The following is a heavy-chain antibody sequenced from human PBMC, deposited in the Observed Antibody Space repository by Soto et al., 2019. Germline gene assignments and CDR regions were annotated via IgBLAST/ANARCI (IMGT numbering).Heavy chain of an antibody. D-gene: IGHD4-4*01. CDR3: VSGVSIYVS. Sequence: EVQLVESGGGLVQPGGSLRLSCTASGFTFSDSWMTWVRQAPGKGLEWVARIKPDESEKKYADSVKGRFSISRDNAKKSIYLELGSRRGIDTAVNYCVSGVSIYVSWAQGTRVTVS. V-gene: IGHV3-7*01. J-gene: IGHJ4*02. CDR2: IKPDESEK. CDR1: GFTFSDSW.